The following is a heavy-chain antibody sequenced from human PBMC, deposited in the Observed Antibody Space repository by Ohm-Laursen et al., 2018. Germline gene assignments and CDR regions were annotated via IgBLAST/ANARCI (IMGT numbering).Heavy chain of an antibody. D-gene: IGHD3-22*01. CDR3: ARAPPPDYYDSIRYYFDY. Sequence: ASVKVSCKASGYTFTSYYMHWVRQAPGQGLEWMGIINPSGGSTSYAQKFQGRVTMTGDTSTSTVYMELSSLRSEDTAVYYCARAPPPDYYDSIRYYFDYWGQGTLITVSS. CDR2: INPSGGST. CDR1: GYTFTSYY. J-gene: IGHJ4*02. V-gene: IGHV1-46*01.